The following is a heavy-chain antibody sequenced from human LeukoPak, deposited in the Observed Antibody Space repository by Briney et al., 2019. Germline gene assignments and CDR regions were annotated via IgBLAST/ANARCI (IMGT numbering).Heavy chain of an antibody. CDR2: IYWDDDK. CDR1: GFSLSTSGVG. CDR3: AHPLRFFAGFDY. D-gene: IGHD3-3*01. J-gene: IGHJ4*02. V-gene: IGHV2-5*02. Sequence: SGPTLVKPTQTLTLTCTFSGFSLSTSGVGVGWIRQPPGEALEWLALIYWDDDKRYSPSLKSRLTITKDTSKNQVVLTMTNMDPVDTATYYCAHPLRFFAGFDYWGQGTLVTVSS.